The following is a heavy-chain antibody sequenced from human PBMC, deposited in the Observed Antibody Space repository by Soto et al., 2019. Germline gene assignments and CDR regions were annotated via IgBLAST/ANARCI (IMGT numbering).Heavy chain of an antibody. CDR2: IGGSGDNR. Sequence: EVQLSQSGGGFVQPGGSLRLSCAASGFTFSSYTMSWVRQVPGKGLEWVSGIGGSGDNRYYADSVKGRFTISRDNSKNTLYLQMNSLRPEDTAVYYCSKSAVQVWFEYFDYWGQGSQVTVSS. V-gene: IGHV3-23*01. CDR3: SKSAVQVWFEYFDY. CDR1: GFTFSSYT. J-gene: IGHJ4*02. D-gene: IGHD3-10*01.